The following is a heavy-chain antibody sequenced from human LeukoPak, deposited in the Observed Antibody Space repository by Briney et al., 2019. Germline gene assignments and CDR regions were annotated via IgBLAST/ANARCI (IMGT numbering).Heavy chain of an antibody. CDR3: ARDLRGYYDFWSGYYESNYYYYYMDV. D-gene: IGHD3-3*01. Sequence: PSQTLSLTCTVSGGSISSGGYYWSWIRQPPGKGLEWIGYIYHSGSTYYNPSLKSRVTISVDRSKNQFSLKLSSVTAADTAVYYCARDLRGYYDFWSGYYESNYYYYYMDVWGKGTTVTVSS. J-gene: IGHJ6*03. CDR1: GGSISSGGYY. V-gene: IGHV4-30-2*01. CDR2: IYHSGST.